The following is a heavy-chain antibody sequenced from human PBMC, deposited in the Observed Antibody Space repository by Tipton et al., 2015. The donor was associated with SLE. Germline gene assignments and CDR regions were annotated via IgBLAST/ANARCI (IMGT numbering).Heavy chain of an antibody. CDR1: GYSISSGYF. Sequence: GLVKPSETLSLSCAVSGYSISSGYFWAWIRQPPGKGLEWIGSIDDSGDTFYNPSLESRVTMSVDTSKNQFSLKVRSVTVADTGVYFCAKILIISATAPKDFWGQGTLVTVSS. D-gene: IGHD6-25*01. J-gene: IGHJ1*01. CDR3: AKILIISATAPKDF. V-gene: IGHV4-38-2*01. CDR2: IDDSGDT.